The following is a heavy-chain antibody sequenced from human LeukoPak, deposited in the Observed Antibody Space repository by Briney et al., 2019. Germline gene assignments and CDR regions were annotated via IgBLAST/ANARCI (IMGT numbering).Heavy chain of an antibody. J-gene: IGHJ6*02. CDR2: MSFDGTHI. V-gene: IGHV3-30-3*01. D-gene: IGHD3-10*02. CDR3: ARCSGYGMDV. Sequence: GRSLRLSCAASGFTFSSYAMHWVRQAPGKGLEWVAVMSFDGTHIYYADSVKGRFTISRDNSKNTLYLQMNSLRAEDTAVNYCARCSGYGMDVWGQGTTVTVSS. CDR1: GFTFSSYA.